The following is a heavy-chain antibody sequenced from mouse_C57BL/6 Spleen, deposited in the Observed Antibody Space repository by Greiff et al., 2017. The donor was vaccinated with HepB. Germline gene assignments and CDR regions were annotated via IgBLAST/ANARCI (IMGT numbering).Heavy chain of an antibody. D-gene: IGHD2-1*01. CDR2: INYDGSST. CDR1: GFTFSDYY. Sequence: EVQVVESEGGLVQPGSSMKLSCTASGFTFSDYYMAWVRQVPEKGLEWVANINYDGSSTYYLDSLKSRFIISRDNAKNILYLQMSSLKSEDTATYYCARDEDYGNYYAMDYWGQGTSVTVSS. CDR3: ARDEDYGNYYAMDY. V-gene: IGHV5-16*01. J-gene: IGHJ4*01.